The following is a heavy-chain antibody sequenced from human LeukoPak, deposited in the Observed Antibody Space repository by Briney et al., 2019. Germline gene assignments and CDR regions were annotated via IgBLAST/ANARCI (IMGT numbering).Heavy chain of an antibody. J-gene: IGHJ4*02. CDR3: ARRSIVGATNSDY. D-gene: IGHD1-26*01. Sequence: SETLSLTCTVSGGSISSSSYYWGWIRQPPGKGLEWIGSIYYSGSTYYNPSLKSRVTISVGTSKNQFSLKLSSVTAADTAVYYCARRSIVGATNSDYWGQGTLVTVSS. CDR2: IYYSGST. V-gene: IGHV4-39*01. CDR1: GGSISSSSYY.